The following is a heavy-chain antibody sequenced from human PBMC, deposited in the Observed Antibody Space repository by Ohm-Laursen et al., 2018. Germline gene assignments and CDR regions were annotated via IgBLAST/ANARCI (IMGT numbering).Heavy chain of an antibody. CDR3: AKDILRWAFDV. CDR2: IEGSDDTT. V-gene: IGHV3-23*01. CDR1: GFTLSRNA. J-gene: IGHJ3*01. Sequence: SLRLSCAASGFTLSRNAMSWVRQAPGKGLEWVSAIEGSDDTTHYADSVKGRFTISRDIYTSTLYLQMSSLRAEDTAVYYCAKDILRWAFDVWGQGTEVTVSS. D-gene: IGHD4-23*01.